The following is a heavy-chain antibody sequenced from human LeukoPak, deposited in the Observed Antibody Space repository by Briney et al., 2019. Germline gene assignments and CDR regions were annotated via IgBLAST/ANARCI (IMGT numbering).Heavy chain of an antibody. J-gene: IGHJ4*02. CDR1: GGSFNGYF. D-gene: IGHD6-6*01. CDR3: ARNSAYSTSSGFNS. Sequence: SETLSLTCAVYGGSFNGYFWTWIRQPPGKGLEWIGEINKSGSTNYSPSLKSRVTMSIDTSKNQISLRLTSVTAADTAVYYCARNSAYSTSSGFNSWGQGTLVTVSS. V-gene: IGHV4-34*01. CDR2: INKSGST.